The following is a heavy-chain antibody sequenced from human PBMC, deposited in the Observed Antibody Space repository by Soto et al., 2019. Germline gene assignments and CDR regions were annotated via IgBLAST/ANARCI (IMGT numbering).Heavy chain of an antibody. Sequence: GGSLRLSCAASGFTFSSYGMHWVRQAPGKVLEWVAVIWYDGSNKYYADSVKGRFTISRDNSKNTLYLQMNSLRAEDTAVYYCAREGVAGTDYYYYGMDVWGQGTTVTVSS. CDR2: IWYDGSNK. CDR3: AREGVAGTDYYYYGMDV. D-gene: IGHD6-19*01. J-gene: IGHJ6*02. CDR1: GFTFSSYG. V-gene: IGHV3-33*01.